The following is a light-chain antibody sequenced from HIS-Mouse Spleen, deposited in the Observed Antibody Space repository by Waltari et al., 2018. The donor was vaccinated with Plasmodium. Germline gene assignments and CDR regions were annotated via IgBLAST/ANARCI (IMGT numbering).Light chain of an antibody. CDR2: EVS. J-gene: IGLJ2*01. Sequence: QSALTQPPSASGSPGQSVTISCTGTNSHVGCYNHHSLYQQQPGKTPKLLIYEVSKRPSGVPDRFSGSKSGNTASLTVSGLQAEDEADYYCSSYAGSNNLVFGGGTKLTVL. V-gene: IGLV2-8*01. CDR3: SSYAGSNNLV. CDR1: NSHVGCYNH.